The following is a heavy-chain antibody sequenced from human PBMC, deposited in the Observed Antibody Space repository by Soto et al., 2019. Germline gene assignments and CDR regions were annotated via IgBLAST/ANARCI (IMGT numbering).Heavy chain of an antibody. V-gene: IGHV4-59*01. Sequence: ASETLSLTCTVSGGSISSYYWSWIRQPPGKGLEWIGYIYYSGSTSYNPSLKSRVPIPVDPSKNQFSLKLSAVAAADTAVYYCARDSLEWFAPNLYYYYGMDVWGQGTTVTVSS. CDR1: GGSISSYY. CDR2: IYYSGST. CDR3: ARDSLEWFAPNLYYYYGMDV. D-gene: IGHD3-3*01. J-gene: IGHJ6*02.